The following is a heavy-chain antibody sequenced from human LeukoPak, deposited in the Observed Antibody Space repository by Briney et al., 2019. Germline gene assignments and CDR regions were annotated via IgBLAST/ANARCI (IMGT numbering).Heavy chain of an antibody. CDR2: IYPGDSDT. CDR3: ARLPYYYDSSGYRYFDY. V-gene: IGHV5-51*01. CDR1: GYSFTSYW. D-gene: IGHD3-22*01. J-gene: IGHJ4*02. Sequence: GESLKISCKGSGYSFTSYWIGWVRQMPGKGLEWMGIIYPGDSDTRYSPSFQGQVTISADKSISTAYLQWSSLKASDTAMYYCARLPYYYDSSGYRYFDYWGQGTLDTVSS.